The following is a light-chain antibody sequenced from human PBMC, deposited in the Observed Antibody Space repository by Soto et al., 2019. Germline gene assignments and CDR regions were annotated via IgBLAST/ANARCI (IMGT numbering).Light chain of an antibody. V-gene: IGKV3-11*01. CDR3: QHRSNWLIT. Sequence: EIVLTQSPATLSLSPGERATLSCRASQSVRHYLAWYQQKPGQAPRLLIYDASNRATGIPARFSGSWSGTDFTLTISSLEPEDFAVYYCQHRSNWLITFGQGTRLYIK. CDR1: QSVRHY. J-gene: IGKJ5*01. CDR2: DAS.